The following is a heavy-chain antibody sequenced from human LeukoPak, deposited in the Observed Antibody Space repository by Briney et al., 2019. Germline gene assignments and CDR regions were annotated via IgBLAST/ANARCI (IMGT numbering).Heavy chain of an antibody. CDR3: ARVQLGAHFDY. CDR1: GGSISSYC. Sequence: TSETLSLTCTVSGGSISSYCWSWIRQPPGKGLEWIGYIYYSGSTNYNPSLKSRVTISVDTSKNQFSLKLSSVTAADTAVYYCARVQLGAHFDYWDQGTLVTVSS. J-gene: IGHJ4*02. V-gene: IGHV4-59*01. CDR2: IYYSGST. D-gene: IGHD1-26*01.